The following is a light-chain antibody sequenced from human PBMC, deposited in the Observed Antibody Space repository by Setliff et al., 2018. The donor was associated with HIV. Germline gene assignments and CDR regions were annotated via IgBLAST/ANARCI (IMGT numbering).Light chain of an antibody. CDR2: GNS. CDR1: SSNIGAGYD. CDR3: QSYDRSLSGCV. Sequence: SVLTQPPSVSGAPGQRVTISCTGSSSNIGAGYDVHWYQQLPGTAPKLLIYGNSNRPSGVPDRFSGSTSGTSASLAITGLQAEDEADYYCQSYDRSLSGCVFGTGTKVTVL. V-gene: IGLV1-40*01. J-gene: IGLJ1*01.